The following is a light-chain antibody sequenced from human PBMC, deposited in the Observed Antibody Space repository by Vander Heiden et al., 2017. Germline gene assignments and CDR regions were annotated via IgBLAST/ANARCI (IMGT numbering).Light chain of an antibody. J-gene: IGKJ1*01. V-gene: IGKV1-27*01. CDR3: QNYNSAPWT. Sequence: PSPLSASVGGMFTLTCQASQGIKNFLAWYQQKAGRVPMLLIYSASTLQSGVPSRFSGTGYGTDFTLTISSLQPEDVATYYCQNYNSAPWTFGQGTKVEIK. CDR2: SAS. CDR1: QGIKNF.